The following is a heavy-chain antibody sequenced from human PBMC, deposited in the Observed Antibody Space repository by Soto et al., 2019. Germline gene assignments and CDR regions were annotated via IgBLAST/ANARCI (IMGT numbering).Heavy chain of an antibody. V-gene: IGHV4-61*01. J-gene: IGHJ6*02. Sequence: QVQLQESGPGLGKPSETLSLTCTVSGGSVRSGRYNWSWIRQHPGKGLEWIGYISYSGSTTYNPSLKSRVTISVETTKHQFSLNLSSLAAADTAVYYCAGDRGSGSYYNYYYYGMDVWGRVTTVTVSS. D-gene: IGHD3-10*01. CDR1: GGSVRSGRYN. CDR2: ISYSGST. CDR3: AGDRGSGSYYNYYYYGMDV.